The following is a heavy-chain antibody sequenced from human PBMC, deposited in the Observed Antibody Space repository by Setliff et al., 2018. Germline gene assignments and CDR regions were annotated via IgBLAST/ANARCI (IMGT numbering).Heavy chain of an antibody. J-gene: IGHJ4*02. D-gene: IGHD6-6*01. CDR1: GGSFSHYY. CDR2: ITHTGTTGST. Sequence: SETLSLTCAAYGGSFSHYYWTWIRQTPAKGLEWIGEITHTGTTGSTKYNPSLKSRVTMSIDTSKNQFSLMVTSVTAADTAVYYCARGRNVASRLLDSWGQGTLVTVSS. V-gene: IGHV4-34*01. CDR3: ARGRNVASRLLDS.